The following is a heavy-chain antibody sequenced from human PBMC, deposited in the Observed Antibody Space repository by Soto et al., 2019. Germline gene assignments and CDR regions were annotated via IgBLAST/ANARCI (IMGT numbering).Heavy chain of an antibody. CDR1: GGTFNTFV. Sequence: QVQLEQSGAEVKKPGSSVKVSCKASGGTFNTFVISWVRQAPGQGLEWMGGIIPNFGTTNYAQKFQGKVTITADETTRTSYLELRGLTSDDTSVYYCARDLGGEATIRFWGQGTLVTVSS. CDR2: IIPNFGTT. V-gene: IGHV1-69*01. D-gene: IGHD5-12*01. CDR3: ARDLGGEATIRF. J-gene: IGHJ4*02.